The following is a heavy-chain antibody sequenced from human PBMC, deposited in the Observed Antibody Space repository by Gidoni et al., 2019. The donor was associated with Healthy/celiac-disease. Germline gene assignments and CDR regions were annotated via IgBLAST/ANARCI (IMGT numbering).Heavy chain of an antibody. CDR2: IRSKANSYAT. V-gene: IGHV3-73*01. D-gene: IGHD6-13*01. CDR3: TRPGYSSSWYEAYYYYGMDV. CDR1: GFTFSGSA. Sequence: EVQLVESGGGLVQPGGSLKLSCAASGFTFSGSAMHWVRQASGKGLEWVGRIRSKANSYATAYAASVKGRFTISRDDSKNTAYLQMNSLKTEDTAVYYCTRPGYSSSWYEAYYYYGMDVWGQGTTVTVSS. J-gene: IGHJ6*02.